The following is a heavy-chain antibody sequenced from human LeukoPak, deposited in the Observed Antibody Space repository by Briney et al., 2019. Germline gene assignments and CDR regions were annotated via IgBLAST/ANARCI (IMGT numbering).Heavy chain of an antibody. J-gene: IGHJ5*02. Sequence: PGGSLRLSCAASGFTVSGNYMNWVRQAPGKGLEWVSLINDGGSTFYADSMKGRFTISRDDSRNTLFLQMNSLRAEDTAVYYCARDRAGTQLWVEFDPWGQGTLVTVSS. CDR2: INDGGST. CDR1: GFTVSGNY. CDR3: ARDRAGTQLWVEFDP. D-gene: IGHD5-18*01. V-gene: IGHV3-66*02.